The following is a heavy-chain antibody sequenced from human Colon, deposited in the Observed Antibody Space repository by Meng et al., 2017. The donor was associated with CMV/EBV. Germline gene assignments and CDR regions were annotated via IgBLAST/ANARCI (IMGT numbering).Heavy chain of an antibody. V-gene: IGHV3-48*03. D-gene: IGHD3-3*01. CDR1: GFTFSSYE. J-gene: IGHJ4*02. Sequence: GGSLRLSCAASGFTFSSYEMNWVRQAPGKGLEWVSYISSIGSTIYYADSVKGRFTISRDNAKNSLYLQMNSLRAEDTAVYYCARDPYTIFGVVIHYFDYWGQGTLVTVSS. CDR2: ISSIGSTI. CDR3: ARDPYTIFGVVIHYFDY.